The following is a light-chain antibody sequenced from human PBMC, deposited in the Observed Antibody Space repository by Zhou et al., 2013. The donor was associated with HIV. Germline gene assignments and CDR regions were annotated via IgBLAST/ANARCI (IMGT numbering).Light chain of an antibody. J-gene: IGKJ4*01. V-gene: IGKV3-20*01. CDR3: QQYGGSPLVT. CDR2: ATS. Sequence: EIVLTQSPGTLSLSPGERATLSCRASQSVAGTVLSWYQKKPGQAPRLLIYATSNRATDIPARFSGSGSGTDFILTISRLESEDFAVYYCQQYGGSPLVTFGGGTRVE. CDR1: QSVAGTV.